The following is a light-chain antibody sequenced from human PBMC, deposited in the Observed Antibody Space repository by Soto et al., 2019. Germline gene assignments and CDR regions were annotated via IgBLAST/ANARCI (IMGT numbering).Light chain of an antibody. J-gene: IGKJ1*01. CDR2: LGS. Sequence: DIVLTQSPLSLPVTPGEPASISCKSSQSLLHSKGYECLDWYLQKPGQSPHLLISLGSIRASGVPDRFSGSGSGTDFALKISRVDAEDVGIYYCMQALQTPPTFGQGTKVEI. CDR3: MQALQTPPT. CDR1: QSLLHSKGYEC. V-gene: IGKV2-28*01.